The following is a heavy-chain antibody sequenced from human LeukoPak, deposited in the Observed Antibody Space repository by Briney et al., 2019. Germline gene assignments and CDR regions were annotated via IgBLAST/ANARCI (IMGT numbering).Heavy chain of an antibody. D-gene: IGHD3-3*01. CDR3: AKDDDFDY. J-gene: IGHJ4*02. CDR2: ISWNSGSI. V-gene: IGHV3-9*01. Sequence: PGRSLRLSCAASGFTFDDYAMHWVRQAPGKGLEWVSGISWNSGSIGYADSVKGRFTISRGNAKNSLYLQMNSLRAEDTALYYCAKDDDFDYWGQGTLVTVSS. CDR1: GFTFDDYA.